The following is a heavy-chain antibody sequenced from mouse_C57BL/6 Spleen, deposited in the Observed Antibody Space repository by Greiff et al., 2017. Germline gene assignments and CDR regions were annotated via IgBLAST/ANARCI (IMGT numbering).Heavy chain of an antibody. CDR1: GYAFSSSW. CDR3: ARSYTTVVGYFDV. CDR2: IYPGDGDT. J-gene: IGHJ1*03. V-gene: IGHV1-82*01. Sequence: LVESGPELVKPGASVKISCKASGYAFSSSWMNWVKQRPGKGLEWIGRIYPGDGDTNYNGKFKGKATLTADKSSSTAYMQLSSLTSEDSAVYFCARSYTTVVGYFDVWGTGTTVTVSS. D-gene: IGHD1-1*01.